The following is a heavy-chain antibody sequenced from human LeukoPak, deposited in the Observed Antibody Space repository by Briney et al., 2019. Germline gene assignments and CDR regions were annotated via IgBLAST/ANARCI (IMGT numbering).Heavy chain of an antibody. CDR1: GFTFSSYD. V-gene: IGHV3-13*01. Sequence: PGGSLRLSCAASGFTFSSYDMHWVRQATGKGLEWVSAIGTAGDTYYPGSVKGRFTISRENVKNSLYLQMNSLRAGDTAVYYCARGSLWGSHGMDVWGQGTTVTVSS. D-gene: IGHD2/OR15-2a*01. CDR2: IGTAGDT. J-gene: IGHJ6*02. CDR3: ARGSLWGSHGMDV.